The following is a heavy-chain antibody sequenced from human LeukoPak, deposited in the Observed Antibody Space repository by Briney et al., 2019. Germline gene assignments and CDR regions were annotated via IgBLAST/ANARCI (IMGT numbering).Heavy chain of an antibody. J-gene: IGHJ4*02. CDR1: GYTFSAYG. Sequence: GASMKVSCKASGYTFSAYGITWVRQAPGQGLEWMAWSSGTGYNMEYAQKFQGRVTMTTDTSTSTAYLELRSLRSDDTAVYYCARSRCSDSTSCYYFFFFDSWGQGSLVTVSS. V-gene: IGHV1-18*01. CDR3: ARSRCSDSTSCYYFFFFDS. D-gene: IGHD2-2*01. CDR2: SSGTGYNM.